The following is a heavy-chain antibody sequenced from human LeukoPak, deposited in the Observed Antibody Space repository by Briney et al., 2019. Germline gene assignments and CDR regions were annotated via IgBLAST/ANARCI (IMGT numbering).Heavy chain of an antibody. V-gene: IGHV3-64D*06. J-gene: IGHJ6*02. CDR1: GFTFSSYA. CDR2: ISSNGGST. Sequence: GGSLRLSCSASGFTFSSYAMHWVRQAPGKGLEYVSAISSNGGSTYYADSVKGSFTISRDNSKNTLYLQMSSLRAEDTAVYYCVKSVTRGYYYYGMDVWGQGTTVTVSS. CDR3: VKSVTRGYYYYGMDV. D-gene: IGHD4-17*01.